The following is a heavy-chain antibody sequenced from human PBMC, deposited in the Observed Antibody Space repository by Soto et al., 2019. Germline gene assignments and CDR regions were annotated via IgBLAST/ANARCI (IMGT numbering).Heavy chain of an antibody. CDR3: GRGTDSSGYFEPEPDY. V-gene: IGHV4-39*01. CDR1: GGSISSSSYY. J-gene: IGHJ4*02. D-gene: IGHD3-22*01. CDR2: IYYSGST. Sequence: QLQLQESGPGLVKPSETLSLTCTVSGGSISSSSYYWGWIRQPPGKGLEWIGSIYYSGSTYYNPSLKSRVTISVDTSKNQFSLKLSSVTAADTAVYYCGRGTDSSGYFEPEPDYWGQGTLVTVSS.